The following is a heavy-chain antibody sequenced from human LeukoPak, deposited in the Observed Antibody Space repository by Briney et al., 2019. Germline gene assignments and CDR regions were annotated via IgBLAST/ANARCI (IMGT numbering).Heavy chain of an antibody. V-gene: IGHV4-59*01. J-gene: IGHJ5*02. CDR1: GCSISSYY. CDR3: AREVVVYNWFDP. CDR2: IYYSGST. D-gene: IGHD3-22*01. Sequence: PSETLSLTCTVSGCSISSYYWSWIRQPPGKGLEWIGYIYYSGSTNYNPSLKSRVSISVDTSKNQSSLKLSSVTAADTAVYYCAREVVVYNWFDPWGQGTLVTVSS.